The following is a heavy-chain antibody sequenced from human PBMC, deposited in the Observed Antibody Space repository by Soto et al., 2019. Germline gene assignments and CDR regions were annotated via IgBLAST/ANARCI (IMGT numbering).Heavy chain of an antibody. J-gene: IGHJ4*02. CDR2: IKRDGSEI. D-gene: IGHD2-15*01. Sequence: GGSLRLSCAASGFTFSGYWMSWVHQAPGKGLEWVANIKRDGSEIYYVDSVKGRFTISRDNAKDSLYLQMNSLRAEDTAVYYCARAPYCTGGSCSSRVPDYWGQGTLVTVSS. CDR3: ARAPYCTGGSCSSRVPDY. V-gene: IGHV3-7*03. CDR1: GFTFSGYW.